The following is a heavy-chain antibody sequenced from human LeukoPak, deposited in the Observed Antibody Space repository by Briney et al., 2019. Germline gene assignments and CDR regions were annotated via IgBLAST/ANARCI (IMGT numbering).Heavy chain of an antibody. CDR2: INHSGST. CDR1: GGSFSGYY. J-gene: IGHJ5*02. Sequence: SETLSLTCAVYGGSFSGYYWSWIRQPPGEGLEWIGEINHSGSTNYNPSLKSRVTTSVDTSKNQFSLKLSSVTAADTAVYYCAXGXANXNYFLSAWFDPWGQGTLVTVSS. CDR3: AXGXANXNYFLSAWFDP. D-gene: IGHD1-7*01. V-gene: IGHV4-34*01.